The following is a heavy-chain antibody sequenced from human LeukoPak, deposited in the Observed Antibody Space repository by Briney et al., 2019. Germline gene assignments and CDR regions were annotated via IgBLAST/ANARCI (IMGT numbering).Heavy chain of an antibody. CDR2: ISPSGGST. V-gene: IGHV1-46*01. Sequence: GASVKVSCKAFGYTFTSNYMHWVRQAPGQGPEWMGVISPSGGSTTYAQKLQGRVTMTTDTSTSTAYMELRSLRSDDTAVYYCARVYYYGSGSSLLYYYYMDVWGKGTTVTVSS. D-gene: IGHD3-10*01. CDR3: ARVYYYGSGSSLLYYYYMDV. CDR1: GYTFTSNY. J-gene: IGHJ6*03.